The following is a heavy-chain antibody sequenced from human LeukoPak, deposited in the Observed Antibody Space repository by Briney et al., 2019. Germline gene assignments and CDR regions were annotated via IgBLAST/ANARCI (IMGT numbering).Heavy chain of an antibody. D-gene: IGHD6-19*01. Sequence: GGSLRLSCTASGFTFDDFAMSWVRQTPGKGLEWVSGINWNGGSTHYADSVKGRFTISRDNTKHSLHLQMNILRAEDTALYYCARGRGATVAGTSYYFDYWGQGTLVTVPS. CDR3: ARGRGATVAGTSYYFDY. V-gene: IGHV3-20*04. J-gene: IGHJ4*02. CDR2: INWNGGST. CDR1: GFTFDDFA.